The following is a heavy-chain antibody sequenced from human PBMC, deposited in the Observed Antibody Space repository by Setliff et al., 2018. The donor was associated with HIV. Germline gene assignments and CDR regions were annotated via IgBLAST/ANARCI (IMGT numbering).Heavy chain of an antibody. Sequence: GGSLRLSCAASGFTFNSYGIHWVRQAPGKGLEWVALIWYDASKKEYSDSVKGRFNILRDDSKRTAYLQMNSLRDEDTAVYYCVKDVLKFWSGSGALDFWGPGTLVTVSS. CDR1: GFTFNSYG. J-gene: IGHJ4*02. D-gene: IGHD3-3*01. CDR2: IWYDASKK. V-gene: IGHV3-33*06. CDR3: VKDVLKFWSGSGALDF.